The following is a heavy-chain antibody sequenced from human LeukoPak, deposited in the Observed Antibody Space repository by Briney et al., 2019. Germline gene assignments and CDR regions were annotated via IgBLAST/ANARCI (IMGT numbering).Heavy chain of an antibody. CDR1: GVSISSSSYY. V-gene: IGHV4-39*07. CDR3: ARGLTMVRGDPNWFDP. Sequence: SETLSLTCTVSGVSISSSSYYWGWLRQPPGKGLEWIGSIYYSGSTYYNPSLKSRVTISVDTSKNQFSLKLSSVTAADTAVYYCARGLTMVRGDPNWFDPWGQGTLVTVSS. J-gene: IGHJ5*02. CDR2: IYYSGST. D-gene: IGHD3-10*01.